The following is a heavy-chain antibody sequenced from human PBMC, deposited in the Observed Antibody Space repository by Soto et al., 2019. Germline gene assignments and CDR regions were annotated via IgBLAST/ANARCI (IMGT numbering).Heavy chain of an antibody. CDR2: IYPGDSDT. Sequence: GESLKISCKGSGYSFTTYWIAWVRQMPGKGLEWVGIIYPGDSDTRYSPSFEGHVTISVDKSISTAFLQWNSLKASDNAIYYCARHTTSAHKDYWGRGTLVPVSS. J-gene: IGHJ4*01. CDR1: GYSFTTYW. D-gene: IGHD3-10*01. V-gene: IGHV5-51*01. CDR3: ARHTTSAHKDY.